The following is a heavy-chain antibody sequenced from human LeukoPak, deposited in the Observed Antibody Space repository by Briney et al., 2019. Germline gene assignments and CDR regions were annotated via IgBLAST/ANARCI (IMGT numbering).Heavy chain of an antibody. CDR1: GGSVSSGSYY. Sequence: SQTLSLTCTVSGGSVSSGSYYWSWIRQPPGKGLEWIGYIYYSGSTNYNPSLKSRVTISVDTSKNQFSLKLSSVTAADTAVYYCAKGRCSGVGCDSFHSWGQGALVTVSS. D-gene: IGHD2-15*01. V-gene: IGHV4-61*01. J-gene: IGHJ4*02. CDR3: AKGRCSGVGCDSFHS. CDR2: IYYSGST.